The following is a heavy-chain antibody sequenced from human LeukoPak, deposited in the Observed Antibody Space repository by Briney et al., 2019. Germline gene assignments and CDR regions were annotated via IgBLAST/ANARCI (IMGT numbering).Heavy chain of an antibody. CDR1: AFTFRSFE. Sequence: GGSLTLSCEDSAFTFRSFEMNWVRQAPGKGLEWIAYLRSSGSAFSYADSVKGRFTIARDNAKDSVYLKMHSLRADDTAVYYCARRYCSSTNCYAFDFWGQGTLVTVSS. D-gene: IGHD2-2*01. CDR2: LRSSGSAF. CDR3: ARRYCSSTNCYAFDF. J-gene: IGHJ4*02. V-gene: IGHV3-48*03.